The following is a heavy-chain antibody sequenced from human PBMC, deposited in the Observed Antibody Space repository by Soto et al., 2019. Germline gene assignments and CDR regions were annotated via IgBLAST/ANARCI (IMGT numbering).Heavy chain of an antibody. CDR1: GGSISSSSYW. CDR3: ARRGGWYTSVDY. D-gene: IGHD6-19*01. Sequence: SESLSLTCTVSGGSISSSSYWWDWIRQPPGKGREWSGRIDYSGSTHYNPTLKTRVTISVDTSKNQLSLKMSSVTAAETAVYYCARRGGWYTSVDYWGQGTLVTSPQ. V-gene: IGHV4-39*01. J-gene: IGHJ4*02. CDR2: IDYSGST.